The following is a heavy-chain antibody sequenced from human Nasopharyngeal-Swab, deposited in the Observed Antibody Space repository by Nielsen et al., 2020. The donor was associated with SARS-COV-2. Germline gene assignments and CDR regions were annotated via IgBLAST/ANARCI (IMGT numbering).Heavy chain of an antibody. CDR2: INTNTGNP. CDR1: GYTFTSFG. CDR3: ARIIYYGSGSYYGNDY. D-gene: IGHD3-10*01. Sequence: ASVKVSFKASGYTFTSFGMNWVRQAPGQGLEWMGWINTNTGNPTYAQGFTGRFVFSLDTSVSTAYLQISSLKAEDTAVYYCARIIYYGSGSYYGNDYWGQGTLVTVSS. J-gene: IGHJ4*02. V-gene: IGHV7-4-1*02.